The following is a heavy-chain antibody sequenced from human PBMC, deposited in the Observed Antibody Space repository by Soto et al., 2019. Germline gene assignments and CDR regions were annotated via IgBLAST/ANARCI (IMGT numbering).Heavy chain of an antibody. D-gene: IGHD3-22*01. Sequence: SLRLSCAASGFTFSNAWMSCVRQAPGKGLEWVGRIKGEADGGTTDYAAPVKGRITISRDHSKDTLYLHMNSLKTEDTAVYYCTTGLSNGYYNFDYWGQGTPVTVSS. J-gene: IGHJ4*02. CDR1: GFTFSNAW. CDR3: TTGLSNGYYNFDY. CDR2: IKGEADGGTT. V-gene: IGHV3-15*01.